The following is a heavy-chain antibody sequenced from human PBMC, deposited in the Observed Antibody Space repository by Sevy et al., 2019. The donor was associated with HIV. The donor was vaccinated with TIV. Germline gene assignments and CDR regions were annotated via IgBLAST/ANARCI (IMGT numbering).Heavy chain of an antibody. CDR2: IKEDGSEK. CDR3: ASDTAMAPFDG. D-gene: IGHD5-18*01. V-gene: IGHV3-7*01. J-gene: IGHJ4*02. Sequence: GGSLRLSCEASGFTFSIHWMSWARQAPGKGLEWVANIKEDGSEKYYVDSVKGRFTISRDNAKNSLYLQMNSLRADDTAVYPCASDTAMAPFDGWGQGTLVTVSS. CDR1: GFTFSIHW.